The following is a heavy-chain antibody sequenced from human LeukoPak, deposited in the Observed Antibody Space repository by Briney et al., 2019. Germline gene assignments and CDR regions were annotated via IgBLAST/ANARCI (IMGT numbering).Heavy chain of an antibody. V-gene: IGHV4-34*01. J-gene: IGHJ4*02. CDR1: GGSFSGYY. CDR3: QSRYLEWLLEY. D-gene: IGHD3-3*01. Sequence: SETLSLTCAVYGGSFSGYYWSWIRQPPGKGLEWIGEINHSGSTNYNPSLKSRVTISVDTSKNQFSLRLSSVTAADTAVYYCQSRYLEWLLEYWGQGTLVTVSS. CDR2: INHSGST.